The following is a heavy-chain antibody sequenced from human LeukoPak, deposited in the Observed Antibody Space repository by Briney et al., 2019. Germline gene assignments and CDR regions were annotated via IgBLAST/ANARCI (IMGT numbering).Heavy chain of an antibody. CDR1: GGSISSSSYY. CDR2: TYYSGST. D-gene: IGHD3-3*01. J-gene: IGHJ4*02. CDR3: ARGTWLLYVPFNY. Sequence: PSETLSLTCTVSGGSISSSSYYWGWIRQPPGKGLEWIGSTYYSGSTYYNPSLKSRVTISVDTSKNQFSLKLSSVTAADTAVYYCARGTWLLYVPFNYWGQGTLVTVSS. V-gene: IGHV4-39*02.